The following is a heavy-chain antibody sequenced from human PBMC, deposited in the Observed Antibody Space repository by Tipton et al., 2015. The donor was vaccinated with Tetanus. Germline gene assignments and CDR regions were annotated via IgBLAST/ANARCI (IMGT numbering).Heavy chain of an antibody. J-gene: IGHJ6*02. CDR2: IIPIFGTA. V-gene: IGHV1-69*01. Sequence: QSGAEVKKPGSSVKVSCKASGGTFSSYAISWVRQAPRQGLEWMGGIIPIFGTANYAQKFQGRVTITADESTSTAYMELSSLRSEDTAVYYCAREDGSGSYSYYYGMDVWGQGTTVTVSS. CDR3: AREDGSGSYSYYYGMDV. CDR1: GGTFSSYA. D-gene: IGHD1-26*01.